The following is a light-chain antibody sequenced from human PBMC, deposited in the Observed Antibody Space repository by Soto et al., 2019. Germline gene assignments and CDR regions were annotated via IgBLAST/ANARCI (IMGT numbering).Light chain of an antibody. CDR3: QQYCRSPIFT. Sequence: EIVLTQSPGTLSLSPGERATLSCRASQSVSSNYLARYQQKPGQAPRLLIYGATNRATGIPDRFSGSVSGADFTLTISRLEPEDFAVYYCQQYCRSPIFTFGPGTKVDI. CDR2: GAT. V-gene: IGKV3-20*01. CDR1: QSVSSNY. J-gene: IGKJ3*01.